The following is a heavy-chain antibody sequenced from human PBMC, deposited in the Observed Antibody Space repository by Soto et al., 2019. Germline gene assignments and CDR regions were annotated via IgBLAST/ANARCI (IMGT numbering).Heavy chain of an antibody. J-gene: IGHJ4*02. Sequence: GSSVKVACNASGYTFTSYDINWVRQATGQGLEWMGWMNPNSGNTGYAQKFQGRVTMTRNTSTSTAYMELSSLRSEDTAVYYCAADRYYYDSSGYFDYWGQGTLVTVSS. CDR2: MNPNSGNT. D-gene: IGHD3-22*01. V-gene: IGHV1-8*01. CDR3: AADRYYYDSSGYFDY. CDR1: GYTFTSYD.